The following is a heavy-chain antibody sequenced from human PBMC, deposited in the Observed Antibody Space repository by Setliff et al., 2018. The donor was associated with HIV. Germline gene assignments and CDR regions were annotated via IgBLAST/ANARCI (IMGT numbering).Heavy chain of an antibody. CDR1: GGSISSYY. J-gene: IGHJ4*02. D-gene: IGHD6-13*01. V-gene: IGHV4-59*12. CDR3: ARGIAAAGGYFDY. Sequence: NPSETLSLTCTVSGGSISSYYWSWIRQPPGKGLEWIGYIYYSGSTNYNPSLKSRVTISVDTSKNQFSLKLSSVTAADTAVYYCARGIAAAGGYFDYWGPGTLVTVSS. CDR2: IYYSGST.